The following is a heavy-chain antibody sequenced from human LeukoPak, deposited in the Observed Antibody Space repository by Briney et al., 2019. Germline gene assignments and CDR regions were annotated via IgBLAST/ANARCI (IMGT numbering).Heavy chain of an antibody. CDR2: IYYSGST. CDR3: ARGGHRERHGLFDY. D-gene: IGHD1-1*01. V-gene: IGHV4-39*07. Sequence: SETLSLTCTVSGGSISSSSYYWGWIRQPPGKGLEWIGSIYYSGSTYYNPSLKSRVTISVDTSKNQFSPQLNSMTPEDTAVYYCARGGHRERHGLFDYWGQGTLVTVSS. CDR1: GGSISSSSYY. J-gene: IGHJ4*02.